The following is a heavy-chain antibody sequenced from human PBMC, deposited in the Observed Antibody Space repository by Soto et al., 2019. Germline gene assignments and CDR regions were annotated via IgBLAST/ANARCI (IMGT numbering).Heavy chain of an antibody. J-gene: IGHJ5*02. V-gene: IGHV1-3*01. CDR3: ARGEFSTRIGGLSWFDP. Sequence: ASVKVSCKASGYTFARFAVHWVGQAPGQSLEWMGWINADNGQTKYSQNFQGRITMTRDKSANTVYLEVHSLRSQDTAFYYCARGEFSTRIGGLSWFDPWGQGTLVTVSS. CDR1: GYTFARFA. CDR2: INADNGQT. D-gene: IGHD2-8*02.